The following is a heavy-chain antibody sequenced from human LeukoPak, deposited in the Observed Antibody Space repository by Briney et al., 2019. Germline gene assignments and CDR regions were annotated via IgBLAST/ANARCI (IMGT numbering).Heavy chain of an antibody. Sequence: GGSLRLSCAASGFNFRNYGMHCVRQAPGKGLEWVAVISDDGSYKNYADSVKGRFTTSRDNSNNTLYLQMNSLRAEDTAVYYCAKDMDTTSSGTFDYWGQGTLVTVSS. D-gene: IGHD6-13*01. CDR3: AKDMDTTSSGTFDY. CDR1: GFNFRNYG. J-gene: IGHJ4*02. CDR2: ISDDGSYK. V-gene: IGHV3-30*18.